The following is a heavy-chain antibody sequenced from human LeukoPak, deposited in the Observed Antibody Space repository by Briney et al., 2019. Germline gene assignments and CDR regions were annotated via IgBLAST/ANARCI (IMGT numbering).Heavy chain of an antibody. Sequence: PSETLSLTCTVSGGSISSYYWSWLRQPPGKGLEYIGYTHYSGSTNYNPSLKSRVTISLDTSVNQFSLKLSSVTAADTAVYYCASGYCGGACQLGGVDMWGQGTMVTVSS. D-gene: IGHD2-21*02. CDR3: ASGYCGGACQLGGVDM. V-gene: IGHV4-59*01. J-gene: IGHJ3*02. CDR2: THYSGST. CDR1: GGSISSYY.